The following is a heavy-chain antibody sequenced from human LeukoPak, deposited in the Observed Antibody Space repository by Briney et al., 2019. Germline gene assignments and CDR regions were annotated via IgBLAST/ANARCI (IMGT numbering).Heavy chain of an antibody. CDR1: GDSITSYY. D-gene: IGHD5-12*01. J-gene: IGHJ4*02. Sequence: SETLSLTCSVSGDSITSYYWSWIRQPPGKGLEWIGYIFYSGSTNYSPSLKSRVTISVDTSRYQFSLKLSSVTAADTAVYYCARDGYSGSDALWGQGTLVTVSS. CDR2: IFYSGST. CDR3: ARDGYSGSDAL. V-gene: IGHV4-59*01.